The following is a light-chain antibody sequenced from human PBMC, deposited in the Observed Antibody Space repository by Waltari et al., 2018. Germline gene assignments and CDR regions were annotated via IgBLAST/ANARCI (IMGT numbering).Light chain of an antibody. Sequence: AIQMTQSPSSLSASVGDRVTITCRASEDIRNDLGWYQQKPGKAPRLLIFAASTLQSGVPSRFSGSGSGTDFTLTISSLQPEDFATYFCPQDYIFPLTFGGGTTVEI. CDR3: PQDYIFPLT. V-gene: IGKV1-6*01. CDR2: AAS. J-gene: IGKJ4*01. CDR1: EDIRND.